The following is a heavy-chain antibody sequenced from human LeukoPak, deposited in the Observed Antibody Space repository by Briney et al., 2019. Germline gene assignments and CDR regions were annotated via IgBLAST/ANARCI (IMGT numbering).Heavy chain of an antibody. V-gene: IGHV3-23*01. CDR3: AKDITIFGVVITGVDY. J-gene: IGHJ4*02. CDR2: ISGSGGST. D-gene: IGHD3-3*01. Sequence: GGSLRLSCAASGFTFSSYAMSWVRQAPGKGLEWALAISGSGGSTYYADSVKGRFTISRDNSKNTLYLQMNSLRAEDTAVYYCAKDITIFGVVITGVDYWGQGTLVTVSS. CDR1: GFTFSSYA.